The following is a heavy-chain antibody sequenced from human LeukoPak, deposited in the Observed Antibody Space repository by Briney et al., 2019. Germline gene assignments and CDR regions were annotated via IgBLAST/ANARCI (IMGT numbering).Heavy chain of an antibody. D-gene: IGHD2-21*02. CDR3: ARAKWGCGGDCYSMVDY. J-gene: IGHJ4*02. CDR1: GYTFTGYY. CDR2: INPNSGGT. Sequence: ASVKFSCKASGYTFTGYYMHWVRQAPGQGLEWMGRINPNSGGTNYAQKFQGRVTMTRDTSISTAYMELSRLRSDDTAVYYCARAKWGCGGDCYSMVDYWGQGTLVTVSS. V-gene: IGHV1-2*06.